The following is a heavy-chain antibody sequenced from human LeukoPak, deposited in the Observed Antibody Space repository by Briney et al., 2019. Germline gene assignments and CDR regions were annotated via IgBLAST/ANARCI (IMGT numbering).Heavy chain of an antibody. J-gene: IGHJ5*02. CDR1: GDSVSSNSAA. D-gene: IGHD6-19*01. CDR3: ARSYAGVIAVAGTGGWSWFDP. Sequence: SQTLSLTCAISGDSVSSNSAAWNWIRQSPSRGLEWLGRTYYRSKWYNDYAVSVKGRITINPDTSKNQFSLQLNSVTPEDTAVYYCARSYAGVIAVAGTGGWSWFDPWGQGTLVTVSS. CDR2: TYYRSKWYN. V-gene: IGHV6-1*01.